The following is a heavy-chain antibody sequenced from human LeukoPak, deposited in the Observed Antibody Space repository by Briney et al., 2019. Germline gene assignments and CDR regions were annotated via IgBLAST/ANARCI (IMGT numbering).Heavy chain of an antibody. CDR3: AREEPIIPITILGD. Sequence: PGGSLRLSCAASGFTFSSYEMNWVRQAPGKGLEWVSYISSSGSTIYYADSVKGRFTISRDNAKNSLYLQMNSLRAEDTAVYYCAREEPIIPITILGDWGQGTLVTVYS. J-gene: IGHJ4*02. CDR2: ISSSGSTI. D-gene: IGHD3-3*01. V-gene: IGHV3-48*03. CDR1: GFTFSSYE.